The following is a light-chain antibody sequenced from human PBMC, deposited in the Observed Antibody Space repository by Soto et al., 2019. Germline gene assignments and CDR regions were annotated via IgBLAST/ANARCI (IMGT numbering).Light chain of an antibody. CDR1: SGHSSYA. Sequence: QPVLTQSPSASASLGASVKLTCTLSSGHSSYAIAWHQQQPEKGPRYLMKLNSDGSHSKGDGIPDRFSGSSSGAGRYLTISGLQSEDEADYYCQTWGTGILVFGGGTKLTVL. CDR2: LNSDGSH. J-gene: IGLJ2*01. V-gene: IGLV4-69*01. CDR3: QTWGTGILV.